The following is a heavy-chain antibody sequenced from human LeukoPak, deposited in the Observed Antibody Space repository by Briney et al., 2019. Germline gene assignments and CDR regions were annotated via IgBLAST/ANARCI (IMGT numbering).Heavy chain of an antibody. CDR3: ARNDPDSSED. Sequence: PGGSLRLSCAASGFIFSNYPMHWVRQAPGKGLEWVAVISADGNNEHYADSAKGRFTLPRDNAKSTAYLQMNSLRSEDTAVYYCARNDPDSSEDWGQGTLVTVSS. J-gene: IGHJ4*02. D-gene: IGHD3-22*01. CDR2: ISADGNNE. CDR1: GFIFSNYP. V-gene: IGHV3-30-3*01.